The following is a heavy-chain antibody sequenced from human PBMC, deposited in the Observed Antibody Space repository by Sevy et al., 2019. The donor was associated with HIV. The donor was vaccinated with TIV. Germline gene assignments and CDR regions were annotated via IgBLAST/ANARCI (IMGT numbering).Heavy chain of an antibody. CDR1: GFTFSSYS. V-gene: IGHV3-21*01. Sequence: GGSLRLSCAASGFTFSSYSMNWVRQAPGKGLEWVSSISSSSGYIYYADSVKGRFTISRDNAKNSLYLQMNSLRAEDMAVYYCARGGRYCISTSCLWSFDYWGQGTLVTVSS. J-gene: IGHJ4*02. CDR3: ARGGRYCISTSCLWSFDY. D-gene: IGHD2-2*01. CDR2: ISSSSGYI.